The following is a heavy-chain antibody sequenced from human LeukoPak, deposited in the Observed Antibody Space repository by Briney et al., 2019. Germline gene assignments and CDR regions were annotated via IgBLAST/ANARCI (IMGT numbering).Heavy chain of an antibody. D-gene: IGHD3-22*01. J-gene: IGHJ4*02. V-gene: IGHV4-61*02. CDR3: ARDGYYYDSSGYQNYFDY. CDR2: IYTSGST. Sequence: SQTLSLTCTVSGVSISSGSYYWRWIRQPAGKGLEWIGRIYTSGSTNYNPSLKSRVTISVDTSKNQFSLKLSSVTAADTAVYYCARDGYYYDSSGYQNYFDYWGQGTLVTVSS. CDR1: GVSISSGSYY.